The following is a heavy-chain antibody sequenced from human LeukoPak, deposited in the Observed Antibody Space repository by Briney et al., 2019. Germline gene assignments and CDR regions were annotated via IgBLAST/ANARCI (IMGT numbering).Heavy chain of an antibody. V-gene: IGHV4-34*01. CDR1: GGSFSGYY. D-gene: IGHD3-3*01. J-gene: IGHJ4*02. Sequence: SETLSLTCAVYGGSFSGYYWSWIRQPPGKGLEWIGSIYYSGSTYYNPSLKSRVTISLDTSKNQFSLKLSSVTAADTAVYYCARWNDYYTGNIDYWGQGTLVTVSS. CDR3: ARWNDYYTGNIDY. CDR2: IYYSGST.